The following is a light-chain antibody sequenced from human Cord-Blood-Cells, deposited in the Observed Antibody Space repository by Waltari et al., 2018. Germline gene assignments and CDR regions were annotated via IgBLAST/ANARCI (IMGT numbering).Light chain of an antibody. V-gene: IGKV2-28*01. J-gene: IGKJ3*01. CDR2: LGS. CDR3: IQALQTPRFT. Sequence: ILMTQSPLSLPVTPGEPASIPCRSSPSLLHSNGYNYLDWYLQKPGQSPQLLIYLGSNRASGVPDRFSGSGSGTDFTLKISRVEADDVGVYYCIQALQTPRFTFGPGTKVDIK. CDR1: PSLLHSNGYNY.